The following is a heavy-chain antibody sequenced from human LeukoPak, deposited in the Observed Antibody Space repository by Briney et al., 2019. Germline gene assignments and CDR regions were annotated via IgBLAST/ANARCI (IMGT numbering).Heavy chain of an antibody. CDR3: ARWAADSGIYYIAS. D-gene: IGHD3-10*01. V-gene: IGHV3-7*01. Sequence: GGSLSLSCAASGFTFSNYWMTWVRQAPGKGLQWVASIRQDANVKYYVDSVRGRFTISRDNAENSLHLQMNGLRAEDTAMYYCARWAADSGIYYIASWGQGSLVTVSS. CDR1: GFTFSNYW. CDR2: IRQDANVK. J-gene: IGHJ4*02.